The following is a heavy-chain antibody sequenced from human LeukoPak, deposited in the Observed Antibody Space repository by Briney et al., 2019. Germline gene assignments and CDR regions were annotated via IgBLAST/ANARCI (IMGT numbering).Heavy chain of an antibody. V-gene: IGHV4-59*01. D-gene: IGHD2-2*01. CDR1: GGSISSYY. Sequence: SETLSLTCTVCGGSISSYYWSWIRQPPGKGLEWIGYIYYSGSTNYNPSLKSRVTISVDTSKNQFSLKLSSVTAADTAVYYCARDKKGASCYDYWGQGTLVTVSS. J-gene: IGHJ4*02. CDR3: ARDKKGASCYDY. CDR2: IYYSGST.